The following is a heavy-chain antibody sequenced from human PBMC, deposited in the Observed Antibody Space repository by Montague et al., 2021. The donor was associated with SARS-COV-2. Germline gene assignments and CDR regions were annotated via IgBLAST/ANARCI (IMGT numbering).Heavy chain of an antibody. Sequence: SETLSLTCTVSGGSIGGTNYYWDWIRQSPGKGLEWIGNIFQSGGISYNPSLKSRVTISVDTSKKQFSLKLTSVTAADTALYFCARHGTPGYGPFDSWGQGTLVTVSS. J-gene: IGHJ4*02. V-gene: IGHV4-39*01. D-gene: IGHD5-12*01. CDR3: ARHGTPGYGPFDS. CDR2: IFQSGGI. CDR1: GGSIGGTNYY.